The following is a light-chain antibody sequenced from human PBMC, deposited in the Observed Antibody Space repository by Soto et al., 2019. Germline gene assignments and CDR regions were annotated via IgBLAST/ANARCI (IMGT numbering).Light chain of an antibody. CDR1: SSDVGSYNL. CDR2: EVS. J-gene: IGLJ1*01. V-gene: IGLV2-23*02. Sequence: SVLTQPAPLSGSPGQSITISCTGTSSDVGSYNLVSWYQQHPGKAPKLMIYEVSKRPSGVSNRFSGSKSGNTASLTISGLQAEDEADYYCCSYAGSSTYVFGTGTKVTVL. CDR3: CSYAGSSTYV.